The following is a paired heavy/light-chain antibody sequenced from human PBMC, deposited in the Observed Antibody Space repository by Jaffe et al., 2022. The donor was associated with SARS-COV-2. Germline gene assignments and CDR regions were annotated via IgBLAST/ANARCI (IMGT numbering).Heavy chain of an antibody. Sequence: QVQLVESGGGVVQPGRSLRLSCAASGFSFSRYGMHWVRQAPGKGLEWVAVIWFDGSYQKYADSVKGRFTISRDNSKNTLFLQINSLRVEDTAVYYCATFRVGATNIDYWGQGTLVTVSS. CDR3: ATFRVGATNIDY. CDR2: IWFDGSYQ. J-gene: IGHJ4*02. V-gene: IGHV3-33*01. D-gene: IGHD1-26*01. CDR1: GFSFSRYG.
Light chain of an antibody. V-gene: IGKV2-24*01. J-gene: IGKJ2*01. CDR1: QSLAHSDGNTY. CDR3: MQATQFPYT. CDR2: KIS. Sequence: DIVMTQTPLSSFVTLGQPASISCRSSQSLAHSDGNTYLSWLQQRPGQPPRLLIYKISNRFSGVPDRFSGSGAGTDFTLKISRVEAEDVGVYYCMQATQFPYTFGQGTKLEMK.